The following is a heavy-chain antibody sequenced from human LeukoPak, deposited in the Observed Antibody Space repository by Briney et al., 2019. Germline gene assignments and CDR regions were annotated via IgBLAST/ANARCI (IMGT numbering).Heavy chain of an antibody. CDR1: GYTFTGYY. D-gene: IGHD3-9*01. J-gene: IGHJ5*02. CDR3: ARELLFSPYYDILTGYSSRVWFDP. Sequence: GASVKVSCKASGYTFTGYYMHWVRQAPGQGLEWMGWINPNSGGTNYAQKFQGRVTMTRDTSISTAYMELSRLRSDDTAVYYCARELLFSPYYDILTGYSSRVWFDPWGQGTLVTVSS. CDR2: INPNSGGT. V-gene: IGHV1-2*02.